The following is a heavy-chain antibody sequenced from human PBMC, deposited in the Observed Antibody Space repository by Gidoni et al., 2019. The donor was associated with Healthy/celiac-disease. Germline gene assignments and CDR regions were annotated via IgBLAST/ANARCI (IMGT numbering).Heavy chain of an antibody. V-gene: IGHV4-61*02. D-gene: IGHD3-3*01. CDR1: GGSISSGSYY. CDR2: IYTSGST. CDR3: ARGDDDFWSGYYGMDV. J-gene: IGHJ6*02. Sequence: QVQLQESGPGLVKPSQTLSLTCTVSGGSISSGSYYWSWIRQPAGKGLEWIGRIYTSGSTNYNPSLKSRVTISVDTSKNQFSLKLSSVTAADTAVYYCARGDDDFWSGYYGMDVWGQGTTVTVSS.